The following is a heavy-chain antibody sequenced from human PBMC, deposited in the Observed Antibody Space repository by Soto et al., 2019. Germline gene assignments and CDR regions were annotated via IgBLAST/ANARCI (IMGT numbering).Heavy chain of an antibody. CDR2: IIPLFGTP. J-gene: IGHJ4*02. Sequence: QVLLVQSGAEVKKPGSSVKVSCKASGGTFSNTAFIWVRQAPGQGLEWMGGIIPLFGTPNYAQKFQGRLMISEDESASEAYMELNTLTSEDTAVYYCATPAEGLDTAMLKGLAHWGQGTLLTVSS. V-gene: IGHV1-69*01. CDR3: ATPAEGLDTAMLKGLAH. D-gene: IGHD5-18*01. CDR1: GGTFSNTA.